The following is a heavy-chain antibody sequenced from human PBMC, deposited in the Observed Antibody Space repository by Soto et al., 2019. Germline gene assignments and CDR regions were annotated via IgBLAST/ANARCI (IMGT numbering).Heavy chain of an antibody. CDR2: ISWNSGNI. CDR1: GFTFDDYA. J-gene: IGHJ4*02. D-gene: IGHD5-18*01. Sequence: EVQLEESGGALVQPGRSLGLSCAASGFTFDDYAMHWVRQVLGKGLEWVSSISWNSGNIGYADSVKGRFTTSRDNAKNSLYLQMNSLRPEDTALYYCVRSKGGYSYGTPFDYWGQGTLVTVSS. V-gene: IGHV3-9*01. CDR3: VRSKGGYSYGTPFDY.